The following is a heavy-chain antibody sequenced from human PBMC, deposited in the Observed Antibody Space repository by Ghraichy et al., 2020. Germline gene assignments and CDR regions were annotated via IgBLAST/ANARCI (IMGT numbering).Heavy chain of an antibody. CDR1: GGSISSSSYY. CDR3: AKAVAGSMDYYYYYYGMDV. Sequence: SETLSLTCTVSGGSISSSSYYWGWIRQPPGKGLEWIGSIYYSGSTYYNPSLKSRVTISVDTSKNQFSLKLSSVTAADTAVYYCAKAVAGSMDYYYYYYGMDVWSQGTTVTVSS. J-gene: IGHJ6*02. V-gene: IGHV4-39*01. CDR2: IYYSGST. D-gene: IGHD6-19*01.